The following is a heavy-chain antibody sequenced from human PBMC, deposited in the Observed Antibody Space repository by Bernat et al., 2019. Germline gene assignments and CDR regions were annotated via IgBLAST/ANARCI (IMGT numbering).Heavy chain of an antibody. D-gene: IGHD6-13*01. V-gene: IGHV4-31*03. CDR1: GGSISSGGYY. CDR3: ARTLNSSRWYRAAWFDP. J-gene: IGHJ5*02. Sequence: QVQLQESGPGLVKPSQTLSLTCTVSGGSISSGGYYWSWIRQHPGKGLEWIGYIYYSGSTYYNPSLKSRVTISVDTSKNQFSLKLSSVTAADTAVYYCARTLNSSRWYRAAWFDPWGQGTLVTVSS. CDR2: IYYSGST.